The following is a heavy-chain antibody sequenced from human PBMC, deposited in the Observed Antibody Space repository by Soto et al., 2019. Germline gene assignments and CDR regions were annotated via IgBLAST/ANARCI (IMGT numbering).Heavy chain of an antibody. V-gene: IGHV5-51*01. CDR3: ARDLDYGGNLEASDI. J-gene: IGHJ3*02. CDR2: IYPGDSNT. CDR1: GYSFTSYW. D-gene: IGHD4-17*01. Sequence: PGESLKISCKHSGYSFTSYWIAWVRQMPGKGLEWMGIIYPGDSNTRYSPSFQGQVTISADKSISTAYLQWSSLKASDTAMYYCARDLDYGGNLEASDIWGQGTMVAVAS.